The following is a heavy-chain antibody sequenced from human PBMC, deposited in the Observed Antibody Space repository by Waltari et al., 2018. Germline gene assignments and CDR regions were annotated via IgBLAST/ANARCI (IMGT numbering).Heavy chain of an antibody. D-gene: IGHD1-26*01. CDR2: RNPGASDT. CDR1: GYSFTSYW. CDR3: ARREGATDFDY. J-gene: IGHJ4*02. Sequence: EVQLVQSGAEVKKPGESLKISCKGSGYSFTSYWIGWGRQVPGKGREWMGIRNPGASDTRYSPCFQGQVTISADKSISTAYLQWSSLKASDTAMYYCARREGATDFDYWGQGTLVTVSS. V-gene: IGHV5-51*01.